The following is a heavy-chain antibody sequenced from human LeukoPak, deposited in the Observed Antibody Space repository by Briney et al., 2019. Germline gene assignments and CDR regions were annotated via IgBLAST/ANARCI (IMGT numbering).Heavy chain of an antibody. CDR3: ARGRHCSGGSCYSFDY. CDR2: IFYSGST. J-gene: IGHJ4*02. V-gene: IGHV4-59*01. Sequence: RSSETLSLTCTVSGGSISSYYWSWIRQPPGKGLEWIGYIFYSGSTNYNPSLKSRVTISLDTSKNQFSLKLSSVTAADTAVYYCARGRHCSGGSCYSFDYWGQGTLVTVSS. D-gene: IGHD2-15*01. CDR1: GGSISSYY.